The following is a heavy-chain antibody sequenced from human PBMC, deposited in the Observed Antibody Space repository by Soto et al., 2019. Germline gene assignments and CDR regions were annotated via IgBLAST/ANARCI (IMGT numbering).Heavy chain of an antibody. CDR2: ITWNSGST. Sequence: EVQLVESGGTLVQPGRSLRLSCTASGFTFDDYAMHWVRQAPGKGLEWVAGITWNSGSTDYADSVRGRFTISRDNAKSSLYLQMTSLRTDHTALYYCAPDIGSSAFRGYFLHWGQGTLVTVSS. J-gene: IGHJ1*01. V-gene: IGHV3-9*01. CDR1: GFTFDDYA. D-gene: IGHD6-19*01. CDR3: APDIGSSAFRGYFLH.